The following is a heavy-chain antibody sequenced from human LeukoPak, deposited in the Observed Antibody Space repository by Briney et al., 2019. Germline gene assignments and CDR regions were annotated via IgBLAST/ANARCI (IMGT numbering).Heavy chain of an antibody. CDR3: ARNRLLWFGELSTAPDY. Sequence: GGSLRLSCAASGFSFSVYWMHWVRQAPGKGPVWVSSISSSSSYIYYADSVKGRFTISRDNAKNSLYLQMNSLRAEDTAVYYCARNRLLWFGELSTAPDYWGQGTLVTVSS. J-gene: IGHJ4*02. CDR2: ISSSSSYI. CDR1: GFSFSVYW. D-gene: IGHD3-10*01. V-gene: IGHV3-21*01.